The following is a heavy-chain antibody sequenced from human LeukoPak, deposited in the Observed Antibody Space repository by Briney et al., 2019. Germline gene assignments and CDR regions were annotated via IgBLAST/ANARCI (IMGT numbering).Heavy chain of an antibody. CDR1: GYTFTGYY. CDR3: ARTGHRRGYCSGGSCPNWFDP. V-gene: IGHV1-2*02. CDR2: INPNSGGT. D-gene: IGHD2-15*01. J-gene: IGHJ5*02. Sequence: ASVKVSCKASGYTFTGYYMHWVRQAPGQRLEWMGWINPNSGGTNYAQKFQGRVTMTRDTSISTAYMELSRLRSDDTAVYYCARTGHRRGYCSGGSCPNWFDPWGQGTLVTVPS.